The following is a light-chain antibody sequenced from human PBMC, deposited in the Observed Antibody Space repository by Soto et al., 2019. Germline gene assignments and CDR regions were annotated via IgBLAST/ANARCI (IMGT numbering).Light chain of an antibody. CDR2: DVS. V-gene: IGKV1-5*01. J-gene: IGKJ2*01. CDR3: HQYETHHS. Sequence: DIRMTQSPSTVSASVGASVTITCRASQTIYRRLAWYQQRPGKAPKVLIYDVSNLESGVPPRFSGSGSGTEFALTISSLQPDDSASDFCHQYETHHSFGQGTKVEI. CDR1: QTIYRR.